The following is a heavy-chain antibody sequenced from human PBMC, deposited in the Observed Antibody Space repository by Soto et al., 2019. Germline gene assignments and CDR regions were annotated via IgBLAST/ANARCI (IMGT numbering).Heavy chain of an antibody. V-gene: IGHV1-69*01. CDR1: GGTFSSYA. Sequence: QVQLVQSGAEVKKPGSSVKVSCKASGGTFSSYAISWVRQAPGQGLEWMGGIIPIFGTANYAQKFQGRATIPADESTSTAYLELSSLRSEDTAVYYCARGDPQFSGGRSRPLDYWGQGTLVTVSS. J-gene: IGHJ4*02. D-gene: IGHD3-10*01. CDR3: ARGDPQFSGGRSRPLDY. CDR2: IIPIFGTA.